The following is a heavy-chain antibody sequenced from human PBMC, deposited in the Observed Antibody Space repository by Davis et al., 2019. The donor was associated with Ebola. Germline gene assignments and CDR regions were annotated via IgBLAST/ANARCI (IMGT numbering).Heavy chain of an antibody. CDR3: ARSAITIFGVPMGWFDP. Sequence: KLQGRVTMTTDTSTNTAYMELRSLRSDDTAVYYCARSAITIFGVPMGWFDPWGQGTLVTVSS. J-gene: IGHJ5*02. V-gene: IGHV1-18*01. D-gene: IGHD3-3*01.